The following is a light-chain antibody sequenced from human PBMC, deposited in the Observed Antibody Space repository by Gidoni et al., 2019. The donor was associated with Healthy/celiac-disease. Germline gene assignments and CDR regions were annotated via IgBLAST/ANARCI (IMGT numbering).Light chain of an antibody. CDR3: QQFDYSSWT. CDR1: QRVSSNY. Sequence: IVSTQSPGTPSSAPGQGATLSCRARQRVSSNYLNWYQQKPGQAPRLLIYGTSNRATGIPERFGGSGSGTEFSLTINRLEPEDSAMYYCQQFDYSSWTFGQGTKVEIK. V-gene: IGKV3-20*01. J-gene: IGKJ1*01. CDR2: GTS.